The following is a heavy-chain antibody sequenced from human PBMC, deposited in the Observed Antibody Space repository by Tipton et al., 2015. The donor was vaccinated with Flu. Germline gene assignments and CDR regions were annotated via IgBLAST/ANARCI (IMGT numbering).Heavy chain of an antibody. J-gene: IGHJ5*02. CDR2: SYHTGNA. Sequence: TLSLTCSVSGDSVRSDFYWGWIRQSPGKGLVWIGNSYHTGNAYYNPTLKSRATISVDRSNNQFSLELNSVTAADTAVYYCARRDYSNYVSDPKNWFDPRGQGTLGTVSS. CDR1: GDSVRSDFY. V-gene: IGHV4-38-2*01. CDR3: ARRDYSNYVSDPKNWFDP. D-gene: IGHD4-11*01.